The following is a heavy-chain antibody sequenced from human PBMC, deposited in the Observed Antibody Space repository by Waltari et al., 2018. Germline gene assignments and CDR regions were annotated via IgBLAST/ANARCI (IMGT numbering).Heavy chain of an antibody. CDR3: ARYYYGSGSYWSYYYYGMDV. Sequence: QVQLQQWGAGQLKPSETLSLTCAVYGGSFSGYYWSWIRQPPGKGLEWIGEINHSGSTNYNPSLKSRVTISVDTSKNQFSLKLSSVTAADTAVYYCARYYYGSGSYWSYYYYGMDVWGQGTTVTVSS. D-gene: IGHD3-10*01. CDR1: GGSFSGYY. V-gene: IGHV4-34*01. CDR2: INHSGST. J-gene: IGHJ6*02.